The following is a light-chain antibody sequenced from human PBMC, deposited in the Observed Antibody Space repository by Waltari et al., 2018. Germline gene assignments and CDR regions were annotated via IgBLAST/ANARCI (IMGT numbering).Light chain of an antibody. CDR3: ASWDSSLFAGV. V-gene: IGLV1-51*01. Sequence: QSVLTQPPSVSAASGPNITTSCSGSSPTIGRISVSWFLQLPGAAPKLLIFNDNERPSEIPARFSGSRSGPSATLHITGLQSGDEADYYCASWDSSLFAGVFGGGTKLTVL. J-gene: IGLJ3*02. CDR1: SPTIGRIS. CDR2: NDN.